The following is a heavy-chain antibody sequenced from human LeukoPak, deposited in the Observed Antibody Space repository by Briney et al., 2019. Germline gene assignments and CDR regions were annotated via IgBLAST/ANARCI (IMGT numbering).Heavy chain of an antibody. Sequence: PGGSLRLSCAASGFTFSSYSMNWVRQAPRKGLEWVSSISSSSNYIYYADSVKGRFTISRDNAKNSLFLQMNSLRAEDTAVYYCARDGVHDPPFDYWGQGTLVTVSS. V-gene: IGHV3-21*01. CDR2: ISSSSNYI. D-gene: IGHD1-1*01. CDR1: GFTFSSYS. J-gene: IGHJ4*02. CDR3: ARDGVHDPPFDY.